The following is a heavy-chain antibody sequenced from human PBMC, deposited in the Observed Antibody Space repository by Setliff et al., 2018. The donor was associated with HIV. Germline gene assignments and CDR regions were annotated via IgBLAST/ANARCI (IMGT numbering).Heavy chain of an antibody. CDR3: ARDGTTLLAAMDV. V-gene: IGHV3-21*01. D-gene: IGHD1-7*01. Sequence: GGSLRLSCAASGFTFSSYAMSWVRQAPGKGLEWVSSIIRDSSYIFDADSVKGRFTISRDNAQNSLYLQMNNLRVEDTAVYYCARDGTTLLAAMDVWGKGTTVTVSS. J-gene: IGHJ6*03. CDR2: IIRDSSYI. CDR1: GFTFSSYA.